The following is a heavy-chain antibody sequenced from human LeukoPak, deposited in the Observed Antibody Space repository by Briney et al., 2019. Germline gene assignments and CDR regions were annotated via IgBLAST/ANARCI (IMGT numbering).Heavy chain of an antibody. CDR3: ARRVTTFLS. J-gene: IGHJ4*02. Sequence: GGSLRLSCAASGFDLSPYTMNWVRQAPGKGQEWVASISSSSSYMYYGDSLKGRFTISRDNAKNTLYLQLGSLRAEDTATYYCARRVTTFLSWGQGTLVIVSS. V-gene: IGHV3-21*01. D-gene: IGHD4-17*01. CDR2: ISSSSSYM. CDR1: GFDLSPYT.